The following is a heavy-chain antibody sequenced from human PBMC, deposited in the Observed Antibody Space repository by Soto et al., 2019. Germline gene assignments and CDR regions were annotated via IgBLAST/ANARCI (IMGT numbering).Heavy chain of an antibody. J-gene: IGHJ4*02. D-gene: IGHD2-8*02. CDR1: GGSFGGYY. CDR3: ARDKITGLFDY. CDR2: INHSGST. V-gene: IGHV4-34*01. Sequence: PSETQSLTYAVYGGSFGGYYWTWIRQPPGTGLEGIGEINHSGSTNYNPSLKSRVTISVATSKNQFSLNLTSVTAADTAVYYCARDKITGLFDYWGQGTLVTVSS.